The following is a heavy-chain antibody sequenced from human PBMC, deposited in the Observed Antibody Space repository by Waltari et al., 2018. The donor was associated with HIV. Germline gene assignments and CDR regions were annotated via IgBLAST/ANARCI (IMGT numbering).Heavy chain of an antibody. CDR2: INHSGST. D-gene: IGHD2-15*01. Sequence: QVQLQQWGAGLLKPSETLSLTCAVYGGSFSGYYWSWIRHPPGKGLEWIGEINHSGSTNYNPSLKSRVTISVDTSKNQCSLKLSSVTAADTAVYYCARPGVATALGYYYGMDVWGQGTTVTVSS. J-gene: IGHJ6*02. CDR1: GGSFSGYY. CDR3: ARPGVATALGYYYGMDV. V-gene: IGHV4-34*01.